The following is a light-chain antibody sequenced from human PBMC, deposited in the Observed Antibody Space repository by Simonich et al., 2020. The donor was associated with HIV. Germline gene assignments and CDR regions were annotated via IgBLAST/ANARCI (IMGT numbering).Light chain of an antibody. CDR1: QDISNY. CDR2: DAS. J-gene: IGKJ1*01. Sequence: DIQMTQSPSSLSASVRDRVSFTCQASQDISNYLNWYQQKPGKAPKLQIYDASNLETGVPSRFSGSGSGTDSTFTISSLQPEDIATYYCQQYNSHFPTFGQGTKVEIK. V-gene: IGKV1-33*01. CDR3: QQYNSHFPT.